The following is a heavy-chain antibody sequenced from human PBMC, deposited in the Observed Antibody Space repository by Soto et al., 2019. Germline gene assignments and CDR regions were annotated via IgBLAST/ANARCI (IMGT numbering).Heavy chain of an antibody. CDR2: IKSKTDGGTT. CDR1: GFTFSNAW. Sequence: VGSLRLACAASGFTFSNAWMTWVRQAPGKGLEWVGHIKSKTDGGTTDYAAPVKGRFTISRDDSKNTLYLQMNSLKTEDTAVYCCTTGVSSGYEDDGYWGQGTLVTVSS. V-gene: IGHV3-15*01. J-gene: IGHJ4*02. CDR3: TTGVSSGYEDDGY. D-gene: IGHD5-12*01.